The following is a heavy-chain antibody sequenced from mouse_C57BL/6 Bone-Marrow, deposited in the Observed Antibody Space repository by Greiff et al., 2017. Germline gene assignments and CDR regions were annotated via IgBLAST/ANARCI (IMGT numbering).Heavy chain of an antibody. CDR2: INPSSGYT. CDR3: AREGVITTVVVSDY. V-gene: IGHV1-4*01. Sequence: VQLQQSGAELARPGASVKMSCKASGYTFTSYTMHWVKQRPGQGLEWIGYINPSSGYTKYNQKFKDKATLTADKSSSTAYMQLSSLTSEDSAVYYCAREGVITTVVVSDYWGQGTTLTVSS. D-gene: IGHD1-1*01. J-gene: IGHJ2*01. CDR1: GYTFTSYT.